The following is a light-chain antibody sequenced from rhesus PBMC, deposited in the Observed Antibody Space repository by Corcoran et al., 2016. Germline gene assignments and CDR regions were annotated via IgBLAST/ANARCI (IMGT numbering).Light chain of an antibody. CDR2: EVT. Sequence: QAALTQPRSVSGSPGQSVTISCTGTSSDIGGYNYVSWYQQHPGTAPKLMIYEVTKRPSGVSDRFSGSKSGNTASLTISGLQAEDEADYYCSSYDASDAYIFGTGTRLTVL. CDR1: SSDIGGYNY. V-gene: IGLV2-32*02. CDR3: SSYDASDAYI. J-gene: IGLJ1*01.